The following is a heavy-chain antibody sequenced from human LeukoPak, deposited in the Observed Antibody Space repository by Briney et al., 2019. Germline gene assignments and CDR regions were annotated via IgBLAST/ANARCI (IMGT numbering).Heavy chain of an antibody. CDR3: ARRKLGYSYGTNYFDY. Sequence: PSETLSLTCTVSGGSISSYYWSWIRQPPGKGLEWIGYIYYSGSTNYNPSLKSRVTISVDTSKNQFSLKLSSVTAADTAVYYCARRKLGYSYGTNYFDYWGQGTLVTVSS. J-gene: IGHJ4*02. CDR2: IYYSGST. D-gene: IGHD5-18*01. V-gene: IGHV4-59*08. CDR1: GGSISSYY.